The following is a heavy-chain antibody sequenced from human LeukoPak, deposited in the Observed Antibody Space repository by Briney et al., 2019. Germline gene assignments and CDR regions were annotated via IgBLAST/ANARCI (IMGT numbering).Heavy chain of an antibody. CDR3: ATRSLIYYYMDV. V-gene: IGHV1-58*02. CDR1: GFTFTRSA. Sequence: GTSVKVSCKASGFTFTRSAMQWVRQARGQRLEWIGWIVVGSGNTKYAQKFQERVTITRDMSTSTAYMELSSLRSEDTAVYYCATRSLIYYYMDVWGKGTTVTVSS. CDR2: IVVGSGNT. D-gene: IGHD1-1*01. J-gene: IGHJ6*03.